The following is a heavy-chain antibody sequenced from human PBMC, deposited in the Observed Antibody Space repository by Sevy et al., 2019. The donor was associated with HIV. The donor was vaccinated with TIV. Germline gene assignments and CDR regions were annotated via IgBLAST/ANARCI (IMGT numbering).Heavy chain of an antibody. CDR1: GFTFSSYA. D-gene: IGHD4-17*01. V-gene: IGHV3-23*01. J-gene: IGHJ4*02. Sequence: GGSLRLSCGASGFTFSSYAMSWVHQAPGKGLEWVSVISGRGDTTYYADSVKGRLTISRDNSRNTLYLQMNSLRAEDTAVYYCAKDRRYGDIGLFDYWGQGTLVTVSS. CDR3: AKDRRYGDIGLFDY. CDR2: ISGRGDTT.